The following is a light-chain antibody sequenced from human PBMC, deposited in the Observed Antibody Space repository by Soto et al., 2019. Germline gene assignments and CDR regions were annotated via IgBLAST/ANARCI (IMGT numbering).Light chain of an antibody. J-gene: IGKJ1*01. CDR2: GAS. Sequence: EIVMTQSPATLSVFPGERATLSCRASQSVATSLAWYQQRPGQAPRLLIYGASKRAIGLPARFSGSGSGTEFTLTITSLQSEDFAVYYCQQYNKWPQTFGQGTKVDIK. V-gene: IGKV3-15*01. CDR3: QQYNKWPQT. CDR1: QSVATS.